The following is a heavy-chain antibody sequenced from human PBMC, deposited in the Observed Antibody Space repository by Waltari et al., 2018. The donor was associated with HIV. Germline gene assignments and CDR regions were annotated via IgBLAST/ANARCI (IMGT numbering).Heavy chain of an antibody. CDR2: IYYSGST. J-gene: IGHJ4*02. CDR3: ARRHVDTALVRWGLDD. D-gene: IGHD5-18*01. V-gene: IGHV4-39*01. CDR1: GGSISRSSYF. Sequence: QLQLQESGTGLVKPSETLSPTCTVSGGSISRSSYFWGWIRQPPGKGLEWIGSIYYSGSTYYNPSLKSRVTISVDTPKNQFSLILSSVTAADTAVYYCARRHVDTALVRWGLDDWGQGTLVTVSS.